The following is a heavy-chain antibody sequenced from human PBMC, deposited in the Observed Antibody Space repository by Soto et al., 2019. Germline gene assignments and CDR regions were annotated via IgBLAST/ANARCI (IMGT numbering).Heavy chain of an antibody. CDR3: GKVVGGATGHTGSDS. Sequence: SETLSLTCTVSGGSICGSGYYCGWIRQPPGRGLERIGNIDYSGFTYSNPSLKSRVTISRDTSQNQFSLKLTSVTAAETALHYCGKVVGGATGHTGSDSWGPGTLVTVSS. CDR2: IDYSGFT. V-gene: IGHV4-39*01. D-gene: IGHD2-15*01. CDR1: GGSICGSGYY. J-gene: IGHJ4*02.